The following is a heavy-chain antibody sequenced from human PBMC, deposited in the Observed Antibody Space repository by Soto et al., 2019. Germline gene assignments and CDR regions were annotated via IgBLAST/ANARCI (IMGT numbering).Heavy chain of an antibody. Sequence: QVQLVQSGAEEKKPGASVKVSCKASGYIFTSYAMHWVRQAPGQRLEWMGWINAGNGNTKYSQKLQGRVTITRDTFASTDNMELSSLRSEDTAVYYCARVIVGAAPVDYWGQERLVTVSS. V-gene: IGHV1-3*05. D-gene: IGHD1-26*01. CDR3: ARVIVGAAPVDY. CDR1: GYIFTSYA. CDR2: INAGNGNT. J-gene: IGHJ4*02.